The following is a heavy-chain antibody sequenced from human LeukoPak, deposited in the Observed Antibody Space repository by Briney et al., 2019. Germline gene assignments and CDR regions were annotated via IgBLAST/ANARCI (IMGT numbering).Heavy chain of an antibody. CDR3: ARVVSSSAFDY. Sequence: SVKVSCKASGGTFSSYAISWVRQAPGQGLEWMGRIIPILGIANYAQKFQGRVTITADKSTSTAYMELSSLRSEDTAVYYCARVVSSSAFDYGGQGPLFTVS. CDR1: GGTFSSYA. D-gene: IGHD6-13*01. V-gene: IGHV1-69*04. CDR2: IIPILGIA. J-gene: IGHJ4*02.